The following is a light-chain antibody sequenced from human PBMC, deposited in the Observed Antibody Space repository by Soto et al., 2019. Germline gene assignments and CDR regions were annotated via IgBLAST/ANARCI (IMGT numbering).Light chain of an antibody. J-gene: IGKJ4*01. CDR1: QSVRSNY. Sequence: EIVLTQSPDTLSLSPGERATLSCRASQSVRSNYLAWYQQKPGQAPRFLIYDASSRATGIPDRFSCSGSGTDFPLTISRLVPEDFAVYYCQQYGSSPLTFGGGTKVEIK. CDR2: DAS. CDR3: QQYGSSPLT. V-gene: IGKV3-20*01.